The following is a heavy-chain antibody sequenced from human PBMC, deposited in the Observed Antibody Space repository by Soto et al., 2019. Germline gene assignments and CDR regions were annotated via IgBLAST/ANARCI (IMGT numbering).Heavy chain of an antibody. Sequence: SGPTLVNPTQTLTLTCTFSGFSLSTTEVGVGWIRQPPGKALEWLALIYWDDDKRYSPSLKSRLTITKDTSKNQVVLTMTNMDPVDTAPYYCAHGPGTDIFDFWGHGTLVTVSS. J-gene: IGHJ4*01. CDR2: IYWDDDK. CDR1: GFSLSTTEVG. CDR3: AHGPGTDIFDF. D-gene: IGHD1-1*01. V-gene: IGHV2-5*02.